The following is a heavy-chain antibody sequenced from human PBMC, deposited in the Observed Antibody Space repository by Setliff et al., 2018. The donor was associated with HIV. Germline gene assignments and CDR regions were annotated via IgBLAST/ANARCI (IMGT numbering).Heavy chain of an antibody. CDR2: IYTSGSA. CDR3: ARQRGGRVTIFGVSGGTASFDY. Sequence: TSETLSLTCTVSGGSINSYYWSWIRQPAGKGLEWIGRIYTSGSANYNPSLKSRVTISIDTSKNQFSPKLSSVTAADTAVYYCARQRGGRVTIFGVSGGTASFDYWGQGTLVTVSS. CDR1: GGSINSYY. D-gene: IGHD3-3*01. J-gene: IGHJ4*02. V-gene: IGHV4-4*07.